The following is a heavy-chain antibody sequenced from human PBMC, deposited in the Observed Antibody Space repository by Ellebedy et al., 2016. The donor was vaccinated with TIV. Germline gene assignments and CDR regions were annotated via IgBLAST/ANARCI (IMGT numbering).Heavy chain of an antibody. CDR3: ARVVGSLGWFDP. CDR2: IYTSGST. CDR1: GGSISSYY. Sequence: GSLRLSXTVSGGSISSYYWSWIRQPAGKGLEWIGRIYTSGSTNYNPSLKSRVTMSVDTSKNQFSLKLSSVTAADTAVYYCARVVGSLGWFDPWGQGTLVTVSS. V-gene: IGHV4-4*07. J-gene: IGHJ5*02. D-gene: IGHD1-26*01.